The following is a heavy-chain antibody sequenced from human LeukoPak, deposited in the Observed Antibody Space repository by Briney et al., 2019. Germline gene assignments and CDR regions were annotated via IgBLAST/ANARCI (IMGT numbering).Heavy chain of an antibody. Sequence: PSETLSLTCTVSGGSISSSSYYWGWLRQPPGKGLEWIGSFYYSGSTYYNPSLKSRVTISVDTPKNQFSLKLSSVTAADTAVYYCARDFADTFTITGDVYYMDVWGKGTTVTVSS. J-gene: IGHJ6*03. CDR3: ARDFADTFTITGDVYYMDV. CDR2: FYYSGST. CDR1: GGSISSSSYY. D-gene: IGHD5-12*01. V-gene: IGHV4-39*07.